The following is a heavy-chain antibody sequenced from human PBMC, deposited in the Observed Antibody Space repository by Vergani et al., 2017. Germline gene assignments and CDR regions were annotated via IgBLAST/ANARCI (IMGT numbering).Heavy chain of an antibody. J-gene: IGHJ6*03. V-gene: IGHV3-30*03. CDR1: GFTSSYYG. CDR3: ARFASSWYEYYYYMDV. CDR2: ISYDGTQK. D-gene: IGHD6-13*01. Sequence: QVHLVESGGGVVQPGRSLRLSCVVSGFTSSYYGMHWVRQAPGKGLEWVAVISYDGTQKYYADSVKGRFTISRDNSKSTLYLQMNSLRTEDTAVYYCARFASSWYEYYYYMDVWGKGTTVTVSS.